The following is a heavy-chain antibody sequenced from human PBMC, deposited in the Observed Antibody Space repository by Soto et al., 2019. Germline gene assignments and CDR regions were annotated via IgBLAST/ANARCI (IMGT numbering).Heavy chain of an antibody. CDR3: VAFGELLTHYFDY. D-gene: IGHD3-10*01. CDR2: IYYSGST. CDR1: GGSISSSSYY. J-gene: IGHJ4*02. Sequence: PSETLSLTCTVSGGSISSSSYYWGWIRQPPGKGLEWIGSIYYSGSTYYNPSLESRVTISVDTSKNQFSLKLSSVTAADTAVYYCVAFGELLTHYFDYWGQGTLVTVSS. V-gene: IGHV4-39*01.